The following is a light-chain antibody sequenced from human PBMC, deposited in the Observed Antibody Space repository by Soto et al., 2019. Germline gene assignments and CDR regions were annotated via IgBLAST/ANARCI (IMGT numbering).Light chain of an antibody. Sequence: EIVMTHSPSILSVSTGEKDTLSCRASQSVSSNLAWYQQKPGQAPRLLIYGASTRATGIPARFSGSGSGTEFTLTISSLKSEDFAVYYCQHYNNWWTFGQGTKV. CDR2: GAS. V-gene: IGKV3-15*01. CDR1: QSVSSN. J-gene: IGKJ1*01. CDR3: QHYNNWWT.